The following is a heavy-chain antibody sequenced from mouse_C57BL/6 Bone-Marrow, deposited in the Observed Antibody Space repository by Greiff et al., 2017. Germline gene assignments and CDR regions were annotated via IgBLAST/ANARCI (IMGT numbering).Heavy chain of an antibody. CDR1: GYTFTSSW. Sequence: QVQLKQPGAELVRPGTSVKLSCKASGYTFTSSWMHWVKPRPGQGLDWIGLLAPSDSSTNYHQQFTGKATLTVDTSSSTVYRQLSSLTSEDSAVYYCARGGAHWSQGTTVTVSS. CDR2: LAPSDSST. CDR3: ARGGAH. V-gene: IGHV1-59*01. J-gene: IGHJ2*01.